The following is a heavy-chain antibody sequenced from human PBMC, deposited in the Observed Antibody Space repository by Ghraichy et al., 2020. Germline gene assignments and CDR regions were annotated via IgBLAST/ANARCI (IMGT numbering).Heavy chain of an antibody. CDR3: AKVTMVNDYSYSFAMYV. CDR2: IIGSGDST. V-gene: IGHV3-23*01. D-gene: IGHD3-16*01. Sequence: WVSTIIGSGDSTNSADSVQGRFTISRDNSKTTLFLQMNNLRAEDAAVYYCAKVTMVNDYSYSFAMYVWGKGTTDNVSS. J-gene: IGHJ6*04.